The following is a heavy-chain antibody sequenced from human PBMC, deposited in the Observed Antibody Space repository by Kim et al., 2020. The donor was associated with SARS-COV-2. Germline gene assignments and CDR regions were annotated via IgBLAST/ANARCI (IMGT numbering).Heavy chain of an antibody. CDR2: ISYDGNNK. J-gene: IGHJ4*02. D-gene: IGHD2-15*01. CDR3: AKDNHYSCEY. V-gene: IGHV3-30*18. Sequence: GGSLRLSCAASGFTFSRFWMHWVRQAPGKGLEWVADISYDGNNKYYADSVKGRFTISRDNSMSTVYLQMNSLRAEDTGVYFCAKDNHYSCEYWGQGTLVTVSS. CDR1: GFTFSRFW.